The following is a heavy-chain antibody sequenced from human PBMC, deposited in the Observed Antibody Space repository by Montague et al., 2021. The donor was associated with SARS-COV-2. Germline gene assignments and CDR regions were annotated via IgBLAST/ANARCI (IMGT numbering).Heavy chain of an antibody. CDR2: IYWDDDK. V-gene: IGHV2-5*02. CDR1: GLSLSTSGVG. J-gene: IGHJ4*02. CDR3: AHRRLHTRSFDF. Sequence: PALVKPTQTLTLTCTFSGLSLSTSGVGVGWIRQPPGKALEWLALIYWDDDKRYSPSLKSRLTITKDTSKNQVVLTVTNMDPVDTATYYCAHRRLHTRSFDFWGQGALVTVSS.